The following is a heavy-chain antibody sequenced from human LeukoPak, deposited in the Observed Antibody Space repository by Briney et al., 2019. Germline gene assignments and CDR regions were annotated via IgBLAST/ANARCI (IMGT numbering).Heavy chain of an antibody. CDR1: GFTFSSYA. D-gene: IGHD3-10*01. CDR3: AKSPTRGSGSYPFDY. J-gene: IGHJ4*02. CDR2: TSGSGGST. Sequence: GGSLRLSCAASGFTFSSYAMSWVRLAPGKGLEWVSATSGSGGSTYYADSVKGRFTISRDNSKNTLYLQMNSLRAEDTAVYYCAKSPTRGSGSYPFDYWGQGTLVTVSS. V-gene: IGHV3-23*01.